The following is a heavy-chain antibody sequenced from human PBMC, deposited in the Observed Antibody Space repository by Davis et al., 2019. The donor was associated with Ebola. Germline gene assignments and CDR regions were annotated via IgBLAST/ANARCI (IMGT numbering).Heavy chain of an antibody. V-gene: IGHV3-23*01. CDR3: AKVARAPRGAVYYYGMDV. CDR1: GFTFSSYW. D-gene: IGHD3-16*01. Sequence: GGSLRLSCAASGFTFSSYWMHWVRQAPGKGLEWVSSFSGSGGDTYYADSVRGRFTISRDNSKNTLYLQMNSLRAEDTAVYYCAKVARAPRGAVYYYGMDVWGQGTTVTVSS. CDR2: FSGSGGDT. J-gene: IGHJ6*02.